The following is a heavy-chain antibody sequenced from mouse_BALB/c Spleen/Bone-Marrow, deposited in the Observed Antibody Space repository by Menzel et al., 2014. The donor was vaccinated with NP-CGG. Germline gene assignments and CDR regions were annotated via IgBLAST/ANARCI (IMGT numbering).Heavy chain of an antibody. CDR3: AGSTPLAY. D-gene: IGHD1-1*01. V-gene: IGHV1-80*01. J-gene: IGHJ3*01. CDR2: IYPGDDDT. Sequence: QVQLKQSGAELVRPGSSVKISCKASGYAFSRSWMNWVKQRPGQGLEWIGQIYPGDDDTNYSGKFKGRATLTADKSSGTAYMRLSSLTSEDSAVYFCAGSTPLAYWGQGTLVTVSA. CDR1: GYAFSRSW.